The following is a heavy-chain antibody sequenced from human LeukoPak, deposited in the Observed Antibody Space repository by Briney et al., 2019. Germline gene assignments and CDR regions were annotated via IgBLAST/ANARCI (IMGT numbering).Heavy chain of an antibody. J-gene: IGHJ3*02. Sequence: ASAKVSCKASGYTFTGYYMHWVRQAPGQGLEWMGWINPNGGGTNYAQKFQGRVTMTRDTSISTAYMELSRLRSDDTAVYYCARAYDILTGSPDAFDIWGQGTMVTVSS. CDR2: INPNGGGT. CDR1: GYTFTGYY. V-gene: IGHV1-2*02. D-gene: IGHD3-9*01. CDR3: ARAYDILTGSPDAFDI.